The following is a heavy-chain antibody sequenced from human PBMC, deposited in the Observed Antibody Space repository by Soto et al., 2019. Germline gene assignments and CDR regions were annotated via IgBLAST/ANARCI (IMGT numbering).Heavy chain of an antibody. Sequence: GESLKISCTASGFTFSSYAMSWVRQAPGKGLEWVSAISGSGGSTYYADSVKGRFTISRDNSKNTLYLQMNSLRAEDTAVYYCAKGDYGGNYWYFDLWGRGTLVTVSS. V-gene: IGHV3-23*01. CDR1: GFTFSSYA. CDR2: ISGSGGST. J-gene: IGHJ2*01. CDR3: AKGDYGGNYWYFDL. D-gene: IGHD4-17*01.